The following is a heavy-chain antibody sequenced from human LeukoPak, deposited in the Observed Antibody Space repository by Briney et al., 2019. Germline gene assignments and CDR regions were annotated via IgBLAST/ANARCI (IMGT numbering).Heavy chain of an antibody. CDR3: ARRRSGTDFDY. CDR2: FYYSGST. Sequence: KSSETLSLTCTVSGGSISSSHYYWGWIRQPPGKGLEWIGSFYYSGSTYYNPSLESRVTISVDTSKNQFSLKLSSVSAADTAVYYCARRRSGTDFDYWGQGTLVSVYS. J-gene: IGHJ4*02. CDR1: GGSISSSHYY. D-gene: IGHD2-2*01. V-gene: IGHV4-39*01.